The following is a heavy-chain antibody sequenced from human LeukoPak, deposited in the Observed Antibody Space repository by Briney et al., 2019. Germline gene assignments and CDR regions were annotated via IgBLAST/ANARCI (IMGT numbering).Heavy chain of an antibody. CDR2: ISYDGSNK. V-gene: IGHV3-30*18. CDR1: GFTFSSYG. J-gene: IGHJ4*02. D-gene: IGHD5-18*01. CDR3: AKVQGYSYGRSGGFDY. Sequence: GGSLRLSCAASGFTFSSYGMHWVRQAPGKGLEWVAVISYDGSNKYYADSVKGRFTISRDNSKNTLYLQMNSLRAEDTAVYYCAKVQGYSYGRSGGFDYWGQGTLVTVSS.